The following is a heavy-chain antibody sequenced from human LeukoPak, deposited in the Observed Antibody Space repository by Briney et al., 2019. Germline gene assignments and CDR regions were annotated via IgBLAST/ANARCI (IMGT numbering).Heavy chain of an antibody. CDR1: GFTFSSYA. J-gene: IGHJ3*02. D-gene: IGHD2-21*02. V-gene: IGHV3-30*04. CDR2: ISYDGSNK. Sequence: GGSLRLSCAASGFTFSSYAMHWVRQAPGKGLEWVAVISYDGSNKYYADSVKGRFTISRDNSKNTLYLQMNSLRAEDTAVYYCAKVPGGDRQGDAFDIWGQGTMVTVSS. CDR3: AKVPGGDRQGDAFDI.